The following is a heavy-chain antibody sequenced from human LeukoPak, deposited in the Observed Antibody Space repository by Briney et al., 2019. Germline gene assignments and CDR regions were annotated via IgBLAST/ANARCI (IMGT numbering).Heavy chain of an antibody. D-gene: IGHD3-16*01. CDR3: ARVGGYLGFDY. Sequence: SETLSLTCTVSGGSISSYYWSWIRQPPGKGLEWIGYIYYSGSTNYNPSLKSRVTISVDTSKNQFSLKLSSVTAADTAVYYCARVGGYLGFDYWGQGTLVTVSS. CDR1: GGSISSYY. CDR2: IYYSGST. J-gene: IGHJ4*02. V-gene: IGHV4-59*01.